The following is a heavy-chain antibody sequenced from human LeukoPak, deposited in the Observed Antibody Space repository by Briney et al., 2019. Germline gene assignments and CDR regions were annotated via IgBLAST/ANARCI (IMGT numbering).Heavy chain of an antibody. CDR3: AREEDHDYGGNLGLLC. D-gene: IGHD4-23*01. V-gene: IGHV1-2*02. CDR1: GYTFTGYY. CDR2: INPNSGGT. Sequence: ASVKVSCKASGYTFTGYYMHWVRQAPVQGLEWMGWINPNSGGTNYAQKFQGRVTMTRDTSISTAYMELSRLRSDDTAVYYCAREEDHDYGGNLGLLCWGQGTLVTVSS. J-gene: IGHJ4*02.